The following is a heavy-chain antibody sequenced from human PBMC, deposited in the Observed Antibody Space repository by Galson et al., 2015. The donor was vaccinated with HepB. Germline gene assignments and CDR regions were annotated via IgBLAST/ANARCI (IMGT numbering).Heavy chain of an antibody. Sequence: SLRLSCAASGFTFSSYSMNWVRQAPGKGLEWVSSISSSSSYIYYADSGKGRFTISRDNAKNSLYLQMNSLRAEDTAVYYCARRYGDYVDAFDIWGQGTMVTVSS. CDR3: ARRYGDYVDAFDI. CDR2: ISSSSSYI. J-gene: IGHJ3*02. D-gene: IGHD4-17*01. V-gene: IGHV3-21*01. CDR1: GFTFSSYS.